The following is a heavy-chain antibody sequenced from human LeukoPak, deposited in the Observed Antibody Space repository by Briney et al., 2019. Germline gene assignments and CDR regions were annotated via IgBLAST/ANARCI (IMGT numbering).Heavy chain of an antibody. CDR3: ARRSVTSYSYGMDV. D-gene: IGHD4-11*01. J-gene: IGHJ6*02. CDR2: IIPILGIA. Sequence: GCSVRVSCKASGGTFSSYAMSWVRQAPGQGLEWMGRIIPILGIANYAQKLQGRVTITEDKSTSTAYMELSSLRSEDTAVYYCARRSVTSYSYGMDVWGQGPTVTVSS. CDR1: GGTFSSYA. V-gene: IGHV1-69*04.